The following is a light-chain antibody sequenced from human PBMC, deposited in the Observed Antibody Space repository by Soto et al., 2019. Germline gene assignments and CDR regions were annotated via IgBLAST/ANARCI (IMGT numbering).Light chain of an antibody. V-gene: IGKV3-15*01. CDR2: DAS. CDR3: QQYNNWPLLT. CDR1: QSVSST. Sequence: EIVMTQSPATLSVSPGERATLSCRASQSVSSTLAWYQQKPGQGPRLLIYDASTRATGIPARFSGSGSGTEFTFTISSLQSEDFAVYYCQQYNNWPLLTFGGGTKVEIK. J-gene: IGKJ4*01.